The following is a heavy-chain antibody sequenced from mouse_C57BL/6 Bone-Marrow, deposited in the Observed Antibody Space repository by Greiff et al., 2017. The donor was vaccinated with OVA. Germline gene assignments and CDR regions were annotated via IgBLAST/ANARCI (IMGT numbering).Heavy chain of an antibody. CDR2: IYPGSGST. J-gene: IGHJ3*01. CDR1: GYTFTSYW. Sequence: QVQLKESGAELVKPGASVKMSCKASGYTFTSYWITWVKQRPGQGLEWIGDIYPGSGSTNYNEKFKSKATLTVDTSSSTAYMQLSSLTSEDSAVYYCASSWFAYWGKGTLVTVSA. CDR3: ASSWFAY. V-gene: IGHV1-55*01.